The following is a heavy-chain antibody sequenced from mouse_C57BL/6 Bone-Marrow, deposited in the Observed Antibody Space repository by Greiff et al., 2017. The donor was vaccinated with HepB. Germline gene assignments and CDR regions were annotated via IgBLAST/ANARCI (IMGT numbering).Heavy chain of an antibody. D-gene: IGHD1-1*01. CDR2: INPSTGGT. J-gene: IGHJ2*01. Sequence: VQLKESGPELVKPGASVKISCKASGYSFTGYYMNWVKQSPEKSLEWIGEINPSTGGTTYNQKFKAKATLTVDKSSSTAYMQLKSLTSEDSAVYYCARRGTTVAYYFDYWGQGTTLTVSS. CDR1: GYSFTGYY. CDR3: ARRGTTVAYYFDY. V-gene: IGHV1-42*01.